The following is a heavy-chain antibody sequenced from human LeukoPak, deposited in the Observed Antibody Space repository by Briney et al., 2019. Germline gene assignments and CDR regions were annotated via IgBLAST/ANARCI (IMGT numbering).Heavy chain of an antibody. D-gene: IGHD4-17*01. J-gene: IGHJ4*02. CDR1: GFAFNTYS. Sequence: GGSLRLSCAASGFAFNTYSMNWVRQAPGKGLEWLSYIDSSSSTMYYADSVKGRFTVSRDNAKNSLYLQMDSLRAEDTAVYYCARGGWGRTTTYFDYWGQGTLVTVSS. CDR2: IDSSSSTM. CDR3: ARGGWGRTTTYFDY. V-gene: IGHV3-48*01.